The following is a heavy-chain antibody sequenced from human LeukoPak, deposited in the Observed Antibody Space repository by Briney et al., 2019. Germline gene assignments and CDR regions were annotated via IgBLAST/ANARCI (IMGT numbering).Heavy chain of an antibody. V-gene: IGHV4-39*07. J-gene: IGHJ4*02. CDR2: IYHSGST. CDR1: GGSISSSSYY. CDR3: ARDFANYYDSSGGDY. D-gene: IGHD3-22*01. Sequence: SETLSLTCTVSGGSISSSSYYWGRIRQPPGKGLEWIGSIYHSGSTYYNPSLKSRVTISVDTSKNQFSLKLSSVTAADTAVYYCARDFANYYDSSGGDYWGQGTLVTVSS.